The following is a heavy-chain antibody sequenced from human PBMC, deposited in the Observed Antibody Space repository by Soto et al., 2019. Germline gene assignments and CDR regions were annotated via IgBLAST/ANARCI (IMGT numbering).Heavy chain of an antibody. D-gene: IGHD6-19*01. CDR3: ARGPIAVAGTAAAPDDY. V-gene: IGHV1-69*06. CDR2: IIPIFGTA. CDR1: GGTFSSYA. J-gene: IGHJ4*02. Sequence: SVKVSCKASGGTFSSYAISWLRQAPGQGLEWMGGIIPIFGTANYAQKLQGRVTMTADTSTSTAYMELRSLRSDDTAVYYCARGPIAVAGTAAAPDDYWGQGTLVTVSS.